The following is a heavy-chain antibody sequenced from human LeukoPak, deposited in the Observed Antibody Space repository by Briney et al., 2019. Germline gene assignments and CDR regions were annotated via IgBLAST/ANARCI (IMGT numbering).Heavy chain of an antibody. CDR3: ARETYYYDSSGHYFVRP. V-gene: IGHV3-23*01. D-gene: IGHD3-22*01. CDR2: ISGSGGST. CDR1: GFTFSSYA. J-gene: IGHJ5*02. Sequence: GGSLRLSCAASGFTFSSYAMSWVRQAPGKGLEWVSAISGSGGSTYYADSVKGRFTISRDNSENTLYLQMNSLRAEDTAVYYCARETYYYDSSGHYFVRPWGQGTLVTVSS.